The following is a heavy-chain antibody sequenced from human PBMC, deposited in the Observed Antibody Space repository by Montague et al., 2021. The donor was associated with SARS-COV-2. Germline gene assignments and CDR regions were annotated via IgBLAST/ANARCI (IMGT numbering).Heavy chain of an antibody. CDR3: ANMGVGRITIFGVVSRGGPDS. D-gene: IGHD3-3*01. CDR2: IYYSGNT. Sequence: SETLSLTCTVSGGSISSSSYYWGWIRQPPGKGLEWIGNIYYSGNTYYNPSLKSRVTISVDTSKNQFSLKLSSVTAADTAVYYCANMGVGRITIFGVVSRGGPDSWGQGTLVTVSS. J-gene: IGHJ4*02. CDR1: GGSISSSSYY. V-gene: IGHV4-39*01.